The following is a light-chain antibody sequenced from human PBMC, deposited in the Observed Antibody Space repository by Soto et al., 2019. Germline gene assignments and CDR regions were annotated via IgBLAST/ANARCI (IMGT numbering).Light chain of an antibody. CDR2: SAS. CDR1: QSVSRY. Sequence: EIVLTQSPATLSLSPGERATLSCRASQSVSRYFAWYQQKPGQAPRLLIFSASNRATGIPARFSGSGSGTDFTLTISSLDPEDFAVYYFQQRSNWPLTFGGGTKVEIK. V-gene: IGKV3-11*01. CDR3: QQRSNWPLT. J-gene: IGKJ4*01.